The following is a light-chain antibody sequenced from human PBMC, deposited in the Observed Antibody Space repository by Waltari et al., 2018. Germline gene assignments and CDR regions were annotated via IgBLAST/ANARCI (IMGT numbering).Light chain of an antibody. CDR2: AAS. CDR3: QQSYSTPRT. Sequence: DIQMTQSPPSLSASVGDRVTITCRASQGISSYLSWYQQKPGKAPNLLIYAASSLQSGVPSRFSGSGSGTDFTLTISSLQPEDFVTYYCQQSYSTPRTFGQGTRVEIK. V-gene: IGKV1-39*01. CDR1: QGISSY. J-gene: IGKJ1*01.